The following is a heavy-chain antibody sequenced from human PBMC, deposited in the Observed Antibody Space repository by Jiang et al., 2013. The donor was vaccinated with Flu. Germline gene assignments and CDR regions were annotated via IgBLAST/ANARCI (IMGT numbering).Heavy chain of an antibody. D-gene: IGHD3-10*01. CDR1: GYTFTGYG. CDR3: ARDRGRALWFGELLNYFDS. Sequence: SGAEVKKPGASVKVSCKASGYTFTGYGISWVRQAPGQGLEWMGWITAYNGDTNYAQRLQGRVTMTTDTSTSTAYMELRSLRSDDTAVYYCARDRGRALWFGELLNYFDSWGQ. CDR2: ITAYNGDT. J-gene: IGHJ4*02. V-gene: IGHV1-18*01.